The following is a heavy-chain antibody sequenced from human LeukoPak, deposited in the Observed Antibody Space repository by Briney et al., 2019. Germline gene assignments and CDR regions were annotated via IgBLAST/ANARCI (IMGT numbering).Heavy chain of an antibody. J-gene: IGHJ4*02. Sequence: PGGSLRLSCAASGFTFSSYSMNWVRQAPGKGLEWVSYISSSSSIKYYADSVKGRFTISRDNTKNSLYLQMNSLRAGDTAVYYCASASSGYYHFDYWGQGTLVTVSS. V-gene: IGHV3-48*04. CDR3: ASASSGYYHFDY. CDR1: GFTFSSYS. D-gene: IGHD3-22*01. CDR2: ISSSSSIK.